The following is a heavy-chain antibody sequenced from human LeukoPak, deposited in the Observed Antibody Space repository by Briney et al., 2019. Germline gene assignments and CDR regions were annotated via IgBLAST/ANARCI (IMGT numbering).Heavy chain of an antibody. CDR3: ARGPYGSGISNWFDP. V-gene: IGHV4-38-2*02. Sequence: SETLSLTCTVSGYSISSGYYWGWIRQPPGKGLEWIGSIYHSGSTYYNPSLKSRVTISVDTSKNQFSLKLSSVTAADTAVYYCARGPYGSGISNWFDPWGQGTLVIVSS. CDR2: IYHSGST. CDR1: GYSISSGYY. D-gene: IGHD3-10*01. J-gene: IGHJ5*02.